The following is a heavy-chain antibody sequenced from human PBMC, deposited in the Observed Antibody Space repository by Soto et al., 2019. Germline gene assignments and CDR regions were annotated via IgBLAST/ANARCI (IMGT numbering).Heavy chain of an antibody. CDR2: ISSSSSYK. CDR3: ARGRGSGWTGDGDFQH. J-gene: IGHJ1*01. V-gene: IGHV3-11*05. CDR1: GFTFSDYY. Sequence: QVRLVESGGGLVKPGGSLRLSCAASGFTFSDYYMSWIRQAPGKGLEWVSDISSSSSYKNYADSVKGRFTISRDNAKNSLYLPMNSLRAEDTAVYYCARGRGSGWTGDGDFQHWGQGTLVTVSS. D-gene: IGHD6-19*01.